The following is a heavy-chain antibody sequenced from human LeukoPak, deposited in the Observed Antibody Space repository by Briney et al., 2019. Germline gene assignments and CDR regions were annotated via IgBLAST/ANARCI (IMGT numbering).Heavy chain of an antibody. CDR3: ARDLFWSGYYGQGDYYYMDV. V-gene: IGHV3-7*01. CDR1: GFTFSSYW. CDR2: IKQDGSEK. D-gene: IGHD3-3*01. J-gene: IGHJ6*03. Sequence: GGSLRLSCAASGFTFSSYWMSWVRQAPGKGLEWVANIKQDGSEKYYVDSVKGRFTISRDNAKNSLYLQMNSLRAEDTAVYYCARDLFWSGYYGQGDYYYMDVWGKGTTVTVSS.